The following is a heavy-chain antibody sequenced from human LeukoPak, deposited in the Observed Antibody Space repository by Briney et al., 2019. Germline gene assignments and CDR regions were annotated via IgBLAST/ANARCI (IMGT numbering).Heavy chain of an antibody. Sequence: LGGSLEISCQGSGSIFTSYWIGGVRQLPGKGLESMGIIYPGDSDTRYSPSFQGQVTISADKSISTAYLQWSSLKASDTAMYYCARHPSYSSGWYNWFDPWGQGTLVTVSS. CDR3: ARHPSYSSGWYNWFDP. D-gene: IGHD6-19*01. V-gene: IGHV5-51*01. CDR1: GSIFTSYW. J-gene: IGHJ5*02. CDR2: IYPGDSDT.